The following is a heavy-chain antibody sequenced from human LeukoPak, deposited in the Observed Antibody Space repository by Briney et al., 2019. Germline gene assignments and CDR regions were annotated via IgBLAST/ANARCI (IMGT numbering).Heavy chain of an antibody. CDR3: ARGPRDGLNY. CDR2: ISAYNGST. CDR1: GHTFISYS. V-gene: IGHV1-18*01. Sequence: ASVKVSCKASGHTFISYSISWVRQAPGQGLEWMGWISAYNGSTNYAQNLQGRVTMTTDTSMSTAYMELSSLRSDDTAVYYCARGPRDGLNYWGQGTLVTVSS. J-gene: IGHJ4*02. D-gene: IGHD5-24*01.